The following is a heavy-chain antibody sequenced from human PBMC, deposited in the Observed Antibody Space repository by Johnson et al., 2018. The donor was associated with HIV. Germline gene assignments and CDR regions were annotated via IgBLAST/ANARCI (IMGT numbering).Heavy chain of an antibody. Sequence: VQLVESGGGVVQPGRSLRLSCAASGFTFSSYAMHWVRQAPGKGLEWLSYISSSGSTIYYADSVKGRFTISRDNAKNSVFLQMNSLRAEDTAMYYCARDDYYDTSNHLDIWGQGTMVTVSS. CDR2: ISSSGSTI. V-gene: IGHV3-48*04. CDR3: ARDDYYDTSNHLDI. D-gene: IGHD3-22*01. J-gene: IGHJ3*02. CDR1: GFTFSSYA.